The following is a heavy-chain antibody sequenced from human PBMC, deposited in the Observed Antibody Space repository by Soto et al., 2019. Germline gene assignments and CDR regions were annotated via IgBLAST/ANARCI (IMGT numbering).Heavy chain of an antibody. CDR1: GGSISSYY. Sequence: SETLSLTCTFSGGSISSYYWSWIRQPPGKGLEWIGYIYFSGGTNYNPSLKSRVTISVDTSKNQFSLKLSSVTAADTAVYYCARESRSWYGSIWDYWGQGTLVTVSS. CDR3: ARESRSWYGSIWDY. D-gene: IGHD6-13*01. CDR2: IYFSGGT. J-gene: IGHJ4*02. V-gene: IGHV4-59*12.